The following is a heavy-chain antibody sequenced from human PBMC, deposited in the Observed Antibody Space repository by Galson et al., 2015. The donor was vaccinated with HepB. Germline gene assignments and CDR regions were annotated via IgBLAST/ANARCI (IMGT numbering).Heavy chain of an antibody. V-gene: IGHV3-30*18. CDR1: GFTFSSYG. CDR2: ISYDGSNK. Sequence: SLRLSCAASGFTFSSYGMHWVRQAPGKGLEWVAVISYDGSNKYYADSVKGRFTISRDNSKNTLYLQMNSLRAEDTAVYYCAKDYGALQYLFDYWGQGTLSPSPQ. D-gene: IGHD4-11*01. J-gene: IGHJ4*02. CDR3: AKDYGALQYLFDY.